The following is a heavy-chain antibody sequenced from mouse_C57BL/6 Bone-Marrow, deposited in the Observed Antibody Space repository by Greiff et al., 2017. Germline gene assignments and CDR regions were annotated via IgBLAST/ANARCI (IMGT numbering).Heavy chain of an antibody. D-gene: IGHD1-1*01. Sequence: QVQLQQSGAELMKPGASVKLSCKATGYTFTGYWIEWVKQRPGHGLEWIGEILPGSGSTNYPEKFKGKATFTTDTSSNTAYMQLSSLTTEDSAIXYCARRTTVEGWYFDVWGTGTTVTVSS. CDR1: GYTFTGYW. J-gene: IGHJ1*03. CDR3: ARRTTVEGWYFDV. V-gene: IGHV1-9*01. CDR2: ILPGSGST.